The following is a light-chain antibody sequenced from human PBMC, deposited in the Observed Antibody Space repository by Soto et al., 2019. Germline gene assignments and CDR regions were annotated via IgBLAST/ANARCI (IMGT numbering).Light chain of an antibody. CDR2: SSS. CDR3: LLYYDGTYV. CDR1: TXAVTSGYS. V-gene: IGLV7-43*01. J-gene: IGLJ1*01. Sequence: QAVVTQEPSLTVSPGGTVTLTCASSTXAVTSGYSPNWIQQKPGQAPRALVYSSSKKHSWTPARFSGSLLGGKAALTLSGVQPEDEAEYYCLLYYDGTYVFGTGTKVTVL.